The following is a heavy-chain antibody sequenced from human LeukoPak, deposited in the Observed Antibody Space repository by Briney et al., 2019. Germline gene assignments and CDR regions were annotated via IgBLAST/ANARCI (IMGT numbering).Heavy chain of an antibody. V-gene: IGHV3-23*01. CDR2: ISGSGGST. CDR1: GFTFSSYA. Sequence: PGGSLRLSCAASGFTFSSYAMSWVRQAPGKGLEWVSAISGSGGSTYYADSVKGRFTISRDNSKNTLYLQMNSLRAEDTAVYYCAKDRFGGSYWYYFDYWGQGTLVTVSS. D-gene: IGHD1-26*01. J-gene: IGHJ4*02. CDR3: AKDRFGGSYWYYFDY.